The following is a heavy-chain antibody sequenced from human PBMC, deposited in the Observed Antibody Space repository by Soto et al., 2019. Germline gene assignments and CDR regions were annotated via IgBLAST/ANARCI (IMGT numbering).Heavy chain of an antibody. Sequence: QSWVSLRLSCAASGFTFSSYGMHWVRQAPGKGLEWVAVISYDGSNKYYADSVKGRFTISRDNSKNTLYLQMNSLRAEDTAVYYCANDISQLWLSYYYYYGMDVWGQGPTVTVSS. CDR2: ISYDGSNK. CDR1: GFTFSSYG. CDR3: ANDISQLWLSYYYYYGMDV. D-gene: IGHD5-18*01. V-gene: IGHV3-30*18. J-gene: IGHJ6*02.